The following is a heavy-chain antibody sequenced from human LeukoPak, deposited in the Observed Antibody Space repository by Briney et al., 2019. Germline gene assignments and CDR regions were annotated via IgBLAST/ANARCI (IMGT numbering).Heavy chain of an antibody. Sequence: KSGGSLRLSCAASGFTFSSYSMNWVRQAPGKGLEWVSSISSSSSYIYYADSVKGRFTISRDNAKNSLYLQMNSLRAEDTAVYYCASLYYDSSGYYFGGQGTLVTVPS. J-gene: IGHJ4*02. CDR3: ASLYYDSSGYYF. CDR2: ISSSSSYI. D-gene: IGHD3-22*01. CDR1: GFTFSSYS. V-gene: IGHV3-21*01.